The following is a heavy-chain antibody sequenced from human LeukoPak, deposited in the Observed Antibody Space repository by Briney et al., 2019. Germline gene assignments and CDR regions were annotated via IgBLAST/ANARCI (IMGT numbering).Heavy chain of an antibody. CDR1: GGSISNYY. Sequence: SETLSLTCTVSGGSISNYYWSWIRQPPGKGLEWIGYIYNSGSTNYNPSLKGRVTISVDTSKNQFSLKLSSVTAADTAVYYCAKTAYASWYPDYWGQGTLVTVSS. D-gene: IGHD6-13*01. CDR3: AKTAYASWYPDY. J-gene: IGHJ4*02. CDR2: IYNSGST. V-gene: IGHV4-59*08.